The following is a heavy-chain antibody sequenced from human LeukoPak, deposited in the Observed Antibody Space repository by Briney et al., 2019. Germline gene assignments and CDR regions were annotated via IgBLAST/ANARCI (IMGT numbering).Heavy chain of an antibody. Sequence: PSETLSLTCTVSGGSISSGGYYWSWIRQPPGKGLEWIGYIYHSGSTYYNPSLKSRVTISVDRSKNQFSLKLSSVTAADTAVYYCARDRYSSSAGGDDAFDIWGQGTMVTVSS. D-gene: IGHD6-13*01. CDR2: IYHSGST. CDR3: ARDRYSSSAGGDDAFDI. J-gene: IGHJ3*02. CDR1: GGSISSGGYY. V-gene: IGHV4-30-2*01.